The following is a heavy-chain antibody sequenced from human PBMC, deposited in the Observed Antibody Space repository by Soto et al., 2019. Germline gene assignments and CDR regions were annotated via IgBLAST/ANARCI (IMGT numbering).Heavy chain of an antibody. CDR1: GFTFNNFS. D-gene: IGHD6-19*01. V-gene: IGHV3-23*01. CDR3: VKDQGWPLTSPSDY. Sequence: PGGSLILSCAASGFTFNNFSMRWVRQAAGKGLEWVSSITNSGGRTYYADSVKGRFTISRDNSKNTLDLQMDNLRAEDTATYYCVKDQGWPLTSPSDYWGQGTLVTVSS. CDR2: ITNSGGRT. J-gene: IGHJ4*02.